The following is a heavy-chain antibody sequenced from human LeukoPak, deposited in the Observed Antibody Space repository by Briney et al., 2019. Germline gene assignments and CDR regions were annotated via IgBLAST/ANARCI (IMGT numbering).Heavy chain of an antibody. V-gene: IGHV1-3*01. CDR3: ARAGVVEMATIGFDY. J-gene: IGHJ4*02. Sequence: ASVKVSCQASGYTFPSYAIHWVRQAPGQRLEWMGWINAGNGQTKYSQKFQRRVTITRDTSASTAYMELSSLRSEDTAVYYCARAGVVEMATIGFDYWGQGTLVTVSS. CDR1: GYTFPSYA. CDR2: INAGNGQT. D-gene: IGHD5-24*01.